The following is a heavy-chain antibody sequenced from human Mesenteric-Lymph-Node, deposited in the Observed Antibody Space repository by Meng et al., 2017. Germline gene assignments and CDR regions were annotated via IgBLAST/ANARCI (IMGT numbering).Heavy chain of an antibody. D-gene: IGHD3-9*01. CDR1: GFLLTTSGMG. J-gene: IGHJ4*02. CDR3: AKDWSDTTFDY. Sequence: TLKESVPTLVKPTQTLTLTCIFSGFLLTTSGMGVGWIRQPPGKALEWLAVIYWDDAKAYSPSLKSRLTITKDTSKHQVVLIMTNVDPVDTGTYYCAKDWSDTTFDYWGQGTLVTVSS. V-gene: IGHV2-5*02. CDR2: IYWDDAK.